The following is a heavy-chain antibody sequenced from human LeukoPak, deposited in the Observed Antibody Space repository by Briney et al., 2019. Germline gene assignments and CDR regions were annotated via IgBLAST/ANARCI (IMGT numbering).Heavy chain of an antibody. Sequence: PGGSLRLSCVGSGFTFSSYAMSWVRQAPGKGLEWVSAISGSGGSTYYADSVKGRFTISRDNSKNTLYLQMNSLRAEDTAVYYCAKDGISAGMVWNYFDYWGQGTLVTVSS. J-gene: IGHJ4*02. V-gene: IGHV3-23*01. CDR3: AKDGISAGMVWNYFDY. D-gene: IGHD2-8*01. CDR1: GFTFSSYA. CDR2: ISGSGGST.